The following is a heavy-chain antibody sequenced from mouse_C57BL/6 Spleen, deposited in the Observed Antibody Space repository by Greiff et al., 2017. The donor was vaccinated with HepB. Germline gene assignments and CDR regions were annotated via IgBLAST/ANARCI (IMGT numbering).Heavy chain of an antibody. Sequence: VQLKESGPELVKPGASVKMSCKASGYTFTDYNMHWVKQSHGKSLEWIGYINPNNGGTSYNQKFKGKATLTVNKSSSTDYMELRSLTSEDSAVYYCALTGSYFDYWGQGTTLTVSS. D-gene: IGHD4-1*01. CDR3: ALTGSYFDY. CDR2: INPNNGGT. J-gene: IGHJ2*01. V-gene: IGHV1-22*01. CDR1: GYTFTDYN.